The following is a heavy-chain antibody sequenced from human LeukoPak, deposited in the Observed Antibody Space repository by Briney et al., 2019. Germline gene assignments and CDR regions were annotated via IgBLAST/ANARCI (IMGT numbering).Heavy chain of an antibody. J-gene: IGHJ6*02. CDR1: GGTFSSYA. V-gene: IGHV1-69*01. CDR3: ARDVIVVVTATPGGGMDV. D-gene: IGHD2-21*02. CDR2: IIPIFGTA. Sequence: ASVKVSCKASGGTFSSYAISWVRQAPGQGLEWMGGIIPIFGTANYAQKFQGRVTITADESTSTAYMELSSLRSEDTAVYYCARDVIVVVTATPGGGMDVWGQGTTVTVSS.